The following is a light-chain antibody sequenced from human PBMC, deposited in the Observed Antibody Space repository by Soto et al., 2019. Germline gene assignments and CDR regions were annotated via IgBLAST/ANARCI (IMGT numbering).Light chain of an antibody. CDR3: AQTKQFPIT. CDR1: QSLVHSDGNTY. CDR2: KVS. J-gene: IGKJ4*01. V-gene: IGKV2-24*01. Sequence: DIVMTQTPVSSPVSLGQPASISCRSSQSLVHSDGNTYLNWLQQRPGQPPRLLIYKVSDRVSGVTDRFSGSGAGTDFTLKISRVEAEDVGVYYCAQTKQFPITFGGGTKVDIK.